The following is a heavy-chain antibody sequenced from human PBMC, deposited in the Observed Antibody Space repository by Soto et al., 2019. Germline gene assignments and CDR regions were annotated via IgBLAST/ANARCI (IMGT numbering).Heavy chain of an antibody. CDR1: GFTFSSYG. CDR2: ISYDGSNK. CDR3: AKEEKGDGYNGLIDY. J-gene: IGHJ4*02. Sequence: QVQLVESGGGVVQPGRSLRLSCAASGFTFSSYGMHWVRQAPGKGLEWVAVISYDGSNKYYADSVKGRFTISRDNSKNTLYLQMNSLRAEDTAVYYCAKEEKGDGYNGLIDYWGQGTLVTVSS. V-gene: IGHV3-30*18. D-gene: IGHD5-12*01.